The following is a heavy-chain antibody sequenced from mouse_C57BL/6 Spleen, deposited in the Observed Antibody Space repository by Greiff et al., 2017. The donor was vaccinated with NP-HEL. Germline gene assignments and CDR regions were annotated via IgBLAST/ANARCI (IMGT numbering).Heavy chain of an antibody. Sequence: QVQLQQSGAELVKPGASVKISCKASGYAFSSYWMNWVKQRPGKGLEWIGQIYPGDGDTNYNGKFKGKATLTADKSSSTAYMQLSSLTSEDSAVYFCARARYYGSSYDWYFDVWGTGTTVTVSS. CDR3: ARARYYGSSYDWYFDV. CDR2: IYPGDGDT. D-gene: IGHD1-1*01. J-gene: IGHJ1*03. V-gene: IGHV1-80*01. CDR1: GYAFSSYW.